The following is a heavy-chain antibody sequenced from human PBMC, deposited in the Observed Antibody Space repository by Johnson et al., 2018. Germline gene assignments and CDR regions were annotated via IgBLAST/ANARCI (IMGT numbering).Heavy chain of an antibody. CDR2: ISFDGNNY. Sequence: QVQLVESGGGVVQPGRSLRLSCAASEFTFSNYAMHWVRQAPGKGLEWVALISFDGNNYYYAESVKGRFTSSRDNSDNTLYLDMSSLRAEDTAVYYCARGGILRYFDWLAGLDVWGKGTTVTVSS. V-gene: IGHV3-30-3*01. CDR1: EFTFSNYA. CDR3: ARGGILRYFDWLAGLDV. D-gene: IGHD3-9*01. J-gene: IGHJ6*04.